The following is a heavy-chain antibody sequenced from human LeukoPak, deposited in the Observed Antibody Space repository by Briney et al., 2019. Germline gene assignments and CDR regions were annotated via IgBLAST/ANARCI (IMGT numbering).Heavy chain of an antibody. V-gene: IGHV1-3*01. CDR1: GYTFTSYA. D-gene: IGHD6-13*01. J-gene: IGHJ4*02. CDR2: INAGNDNT. CDR3: ARDRSRYIAAALDY. Sequence: ASVQVSCQASGYTFTSYAMHWVRQAPGQRLEWMGWINAGNDNTKYSQKFQGRVTITRDTSASTAYMELSSLRSEDTAVYYCARDRSRYIAAALDYWGQGTLVTVSS.